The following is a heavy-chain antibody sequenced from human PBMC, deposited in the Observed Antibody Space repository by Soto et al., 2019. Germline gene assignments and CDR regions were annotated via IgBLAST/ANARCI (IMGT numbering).Heavy chain of an antibody. CDR2: IYYSGST. Sequence: SETLSLTCTVSGGSITTYYWSWIRQPPGKGLEWIGYIYYSGSTNYNPSLKSRVSISVVTSKNQFSLKLSSVTAADTAVYYCARFREASWFDPWGQGTMVTVSS. CDR3: ARFREASWFDP. J-gene: IGHJ5*02. D-gene: IGHD3-10*01. V-gene: IGHV4-59*01. CDR1: GGSITTYY.